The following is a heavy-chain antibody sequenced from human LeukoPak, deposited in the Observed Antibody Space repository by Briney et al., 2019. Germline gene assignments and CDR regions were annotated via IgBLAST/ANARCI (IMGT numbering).Heavy chain of an antibody. CDR3: AKHLPYCSGGSCQRAFDV. CDR1: GFTFSTYA. Sequence: GGSLRLSCAASGFTFSTYAMSWVRQAPGKGLEWVSVISGSGPNTYYADSVKGRFTISRDNSKNTLYLQMNSLRAEDTALYYCAKHLPYCSGGSCQRAFDVWAKGQWSPSL. V-gene: IGHV3-23*01. CDR2: ISGSGPNT. J-gene: IGHJ3*01. D-gene: IGHD2-15*01.